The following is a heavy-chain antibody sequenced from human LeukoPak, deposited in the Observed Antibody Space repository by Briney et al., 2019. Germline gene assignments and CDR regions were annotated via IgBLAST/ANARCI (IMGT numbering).Heavy chain of an antibody. J-gene: IGHJ4*02. D-gene: IGHD3-9*01. Sequence: GGSLRFSCAASGFPFSEYSMNWVRQAPGKGLEWVAGISSGDRTFHAESVKGRFTISRDKSKDTLYLQMNSLRAEDTAVYYCAKDATASPYFHWFDNWGQGTQVIVSS. CDR2: ISSGDRT. CDR1: GFPFSEYS. V-gene: IGHV3-23*01. CDR3: AKDATASPYFHWFDN.